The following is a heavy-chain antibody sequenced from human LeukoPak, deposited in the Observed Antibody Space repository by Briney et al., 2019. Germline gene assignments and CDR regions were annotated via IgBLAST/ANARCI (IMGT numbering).Heavy chain of an antibody. J-gene: IGHJ5*02. D-gene: IGHD3-22*01. CDR3: ARVSYYDSSGYCWLDP. V-gene: IGHV4-4*07. CDR2: MSASGST. CDR1: GGSISSYY. Sequence: SETLSLTCTDSGGSISSYYWCWIRQPAGRGLEWIGRMSASGSTNYSPSLKSRVTMSVDTSKNQFSLRLNSVTAADTAVYYCARVSYYDSSGYCWLDPWGQGTLVTVSS.